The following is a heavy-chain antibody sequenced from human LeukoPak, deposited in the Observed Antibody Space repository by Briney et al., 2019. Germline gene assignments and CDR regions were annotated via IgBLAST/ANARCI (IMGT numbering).Heavy chain of an antibody. V-gene: IGHV3-7*03. Sequence: GGSLRLSCATSGFPFTNYWMTWVRQAPGEGLEWVANIKQDGSVKYYVDSVKGRFTISRDNAKNSLYPQMISLRAEDTAVYKCARIGYSSSSLDFWGRGTLVTVSS. D-gene: IGHD6-6*01. CDR1: GFPFTNYW. CDR2: IKQDGSVK. J-gene: IGHJ4*02. CDR3: ARIGYSSSSLDF.